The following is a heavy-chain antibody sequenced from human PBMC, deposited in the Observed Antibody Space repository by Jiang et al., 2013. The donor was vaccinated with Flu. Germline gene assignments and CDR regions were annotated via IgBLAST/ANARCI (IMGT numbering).Heavy chain of an antibody. CDR3: ARAQKYSGFELPYFDH. Sequence: GSGLVKPSETLSLTCTVSGGSISSESYYWVWIRQPPGKGLEWIGSIYYSGSTYSNPSLKSRVTMSVDTSKNQVSLKLTSVTAADTAVYYCARAQKYSGFELPYFDHWGQGTLVSVSS. D-gene: IGHD5-12*01. CDR2: IYYSGST. CDR1: GGSISSESYY. J-gene: IGHJ4*02. V-gene: IGHV4-39*07.